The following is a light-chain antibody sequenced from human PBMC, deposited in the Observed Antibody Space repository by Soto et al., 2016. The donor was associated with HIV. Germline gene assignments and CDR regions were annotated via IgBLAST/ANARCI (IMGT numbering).Light chain of an antibody. V-gene: IGKV1-39*01. CDR3: QQSYSTPRT. J-gene: IGKJ2*01. CDR2: AAS. Sequence: DIQMTQSPSSLSASVGDRLTITCRASQSISSYLNWYQQKPGKAPKLLIYAASSLQSGVPSRFSGGGSGTDFTLTISSLQPEDFATYYCQQSYSTPRTFGQGTKLEIK. CDR1: QSISSY.